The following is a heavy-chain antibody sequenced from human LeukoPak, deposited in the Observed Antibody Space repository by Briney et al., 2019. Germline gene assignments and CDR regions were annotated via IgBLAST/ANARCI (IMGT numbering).Heavy chain of an antibody. CDR2: INAGNGST. CDR3: ARTIAVASPFDY. D-gene: IGHD6-19*01. Sequence: ASVKVSCKASGYTFTSYAMHWVRQAPGQRLEWMGWINAGNGSTKYSQKFQGRVTITRDTSASTAYMELSSLRSEDTAVYYCARTIAVASPFDYWGQGTLVTVSS. V-gene: IGHV1-3*01. J-gene: IGHJ4*02. CDR1: GYTFTSYA.